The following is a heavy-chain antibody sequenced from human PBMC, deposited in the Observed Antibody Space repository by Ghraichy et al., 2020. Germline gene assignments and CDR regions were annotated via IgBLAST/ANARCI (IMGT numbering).Heavy chain of an antibody. CDR3: VRAGWSGDIVVVAAGERVDS. V-gene: IGHV3-21*01. J-gene: IGHJ4*02. D-gene: IGHD2-2*01. CDR1: GFTFSSYS. Sequence: GGSLRLSCAASGFTFSSYSMNWVRQAPGKGLEWVSSISSSSSYIYYADSVKGRFTISRDNAKNSLYLQMNSLRAEDTAVYYCVRAGWSGDIVVVAAGERVDSGGQGSL. CDR2: ISSSSSYI.